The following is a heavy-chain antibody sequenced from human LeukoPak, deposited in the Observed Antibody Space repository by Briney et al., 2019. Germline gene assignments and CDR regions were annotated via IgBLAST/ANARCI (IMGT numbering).Heavy chain of an antibody. CDR2: ISGSGGST. Sequence: XGSLRLSCAASGFTFSSYAMSWVRQAPGKGLEWVSAISGSGGSTYYADSVEGRFTISRDNSKNTLYLQMNSLRAEDTAVYYCAKDGDYYDSSGYRDFDYWGQGTLVTVSS. J-gene: IGHJ4*02. CDR3: AKDGDYYDSSGYRDFDY. CDR1: GFTFSSYA. V-gene: IGHV3-23*01. D-gene: IGHD3-22*01.